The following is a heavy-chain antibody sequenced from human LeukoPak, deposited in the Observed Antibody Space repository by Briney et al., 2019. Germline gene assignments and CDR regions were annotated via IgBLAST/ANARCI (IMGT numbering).Heavy chain of an antibody. V-gene: IGHV1-18*01. CDR1: GYTFSHYG. Sequence: ASVKVSCKASGYTFSHYGINWVRQAPGQGLEWMGWNSAYNGNTNYAQNLQGRVTMTADTSTSIAYMELRSLRPDDTAVYYCVRDGGGLYYYYYMGVWGTGTTVTVSS. J-gene: IGHJ6*03. D-gene: IGHD3-16*01. CDR3: VRDGGGLYYYYYMGV. CDR2: NSAYNGNT.